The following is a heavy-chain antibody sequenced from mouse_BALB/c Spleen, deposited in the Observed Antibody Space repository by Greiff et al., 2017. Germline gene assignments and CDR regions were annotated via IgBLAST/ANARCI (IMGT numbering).Heavy chain of an antibody. V-gene: IGHV2-2*02. CDR2: IWSGGST. J-gene: IGHJ4*01. CDR3: ARRRGSSYGYAMDY. CDR1: GFSLTSYG. D-gene: IGHD1-1*01. Sequence: VQLQQSGPGLVQPSQSLSITCTVSGFSLTSYGVHWVRQSPGKGLEWLGVIWSGGSTDYNAAFISRLSISKDNSKSQVFFKMNSLQANDTAIYYCARRRGSSYGYAMDYWGQGTSVTVSS.